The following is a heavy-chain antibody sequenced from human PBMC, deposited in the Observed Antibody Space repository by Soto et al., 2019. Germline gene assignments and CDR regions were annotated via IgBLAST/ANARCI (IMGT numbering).Heavy chain of an antibody. CDR2: IYYSGST. J-gene: IGHJ4*02. V-gene: IGHV4-59*01. D-gene: IGHD5-18*01. Sequence: PSETLSLTCTVSGGSISSYYWSWIRQPPGKGLEWIGYIYYSGSTNYNPSLKSRVTISVDTSKNQFSLKLSSVTAADTAVYYCARGIYSYGYGAHFFDYWGQGTLVTVSS. CDR1: GGSISSYY. CDR3: ARGIYSYGYGAHFFDY.